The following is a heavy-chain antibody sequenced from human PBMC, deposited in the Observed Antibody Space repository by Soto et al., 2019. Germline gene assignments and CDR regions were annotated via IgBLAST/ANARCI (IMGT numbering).Heavy chain of an antibody. CDR3: AKPDSSGHHYYYYGMDV. V-gene: IGHV1-69*13. D-gene: IGHD3-22*01. CDR1: GGTFSSYA. J-gene: IGHJ6*02. CDR2: IIPIFGTA. Sequence: ASVKVSCKASGGTFSSYAISWVRQAPGQGLEWMGGIIPIFGTANYAQKFQGRVTITADESTSTAYMELSSLRSEDTAVYYCAKPDSSGHHYYYYGMDVWGQGTTVTVSS.